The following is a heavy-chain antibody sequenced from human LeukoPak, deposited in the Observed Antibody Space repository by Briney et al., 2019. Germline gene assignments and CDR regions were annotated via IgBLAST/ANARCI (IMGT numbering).Heavy chain of an antibody. Sequence: GGSLRLSCAASGFTLSSYSMSWVRQAPGKGLEWVSYISSHSSTKYYADSVKGRFTISRDNAKSSLYLQMDSLRAEDTAVYYCARDVREWGGYYFNYWGQGTLVTVPS. D-gene: IGHD3-10*01. CDR2: ISSHSSTK. J-gene: IGHJ4*02. CDR1: GFTLSSYS. V-gene: IGHV3-48*01. CDR3: ARDVREWGGYYFNY.